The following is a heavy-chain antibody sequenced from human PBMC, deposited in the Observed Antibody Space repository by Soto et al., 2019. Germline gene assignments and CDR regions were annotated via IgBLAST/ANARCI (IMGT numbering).Heavy chain of an antibody. V-gene: IGHV3-23*01. CDR2: ISGSGGST. Sequence: GGSLRLSCAASGFTFSSYAMSWVRQAPGKGLEWVSAISGSGGSTYYADSVKGRFTISRDNSKNTLYLQMNSLRAEDTAVYYCTKDLDYYDSSGYPCWGQGTLVTVSS. D-gene: IGHD3-22*01. J-gene: IGHJ4*02. CDR3: TKDLDYYDSSGYPC. CDR1: GFTFSSYA.